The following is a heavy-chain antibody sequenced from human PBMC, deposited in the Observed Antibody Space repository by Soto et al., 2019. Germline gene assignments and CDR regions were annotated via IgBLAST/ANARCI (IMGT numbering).Heavy chain of an antibody. D-gene: IGHD3-22*01. CDR3: ARGDFNDSSGYYPNNWFDP. V-gene: IGHV6-1*01. J-gene: IGHJ5*02. CDR2: TYYRSKWYN. CDR1: GDSVSSNSAA. Sequence: SQTLSLTCAISGDSVSSNSAAWNWIRQSPSRGLEWLGRTYYRSKWYNDYAVSVKSRITINPDTSKNQFSLKLSSVTAADTAVYYCARGDFNDSSGYYPNNWFDPWGQGTLVTVSS.